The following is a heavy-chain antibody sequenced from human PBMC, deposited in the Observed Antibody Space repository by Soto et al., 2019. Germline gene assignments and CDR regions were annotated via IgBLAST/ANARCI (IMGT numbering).Heavy chain of an antibody. D-gene: IGHD6-13*01. CDR2: INAGNGNT. CDR3: AREGIAAAGTGDVFGKGYYYYGMDV. CDR1: GYTFTSYA. V-gene: IGHV1-3*01. J-gene: IGHJ6*02. Sequence: ASVKVSCKASGYTFTSYAMHWVRQAPGQRLEWMGWINAGNGNTKYSQKFQGRVTITRDTSASTAYMELSSLRSEDTAVFYCAREGIAAAGTGDVFGKGYYYYGMDVWGQGTTVTVSS.